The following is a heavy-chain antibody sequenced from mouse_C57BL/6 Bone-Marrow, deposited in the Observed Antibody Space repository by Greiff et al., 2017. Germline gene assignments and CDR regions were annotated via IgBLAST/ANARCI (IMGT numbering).Heavy chain of an antibody. CDR1: GYTFTSYW. J-gene: IGHJ4*01. Sequence: QVLLQQPGAELVKPGASVKLSCKASGYTFTSYWMQWVKQRPGQGLEWIGEIDPSDSYTNYNQKFKGKATLTVDTSSSTAYMQLSSLTSEDSAVYYCAREPFLWGQGTSVTVSS. CDR3: AREPFL. V-gene: IGHV1-50*01. CDR2: IDPSDSYT.